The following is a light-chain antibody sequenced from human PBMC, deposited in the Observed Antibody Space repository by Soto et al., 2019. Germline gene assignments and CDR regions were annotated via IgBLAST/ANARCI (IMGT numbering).Light chain of an antibody. CDR2: GAS. CDR1: LTVSDNY. CDR3: QQYSTSPLT. Sequence: EIVLTHSPGTLSLSPGERATLSCRASLTVSDNYLAWYQQKAGQAPRLVIYGASSRATGIPDRFSASGSGTDFTLTISRLEPGDFAVYYCQQYSTSPLTFGQGTKVEVK. V-gene: IGKV3-20*01. J-gene: IGKJ1*01.